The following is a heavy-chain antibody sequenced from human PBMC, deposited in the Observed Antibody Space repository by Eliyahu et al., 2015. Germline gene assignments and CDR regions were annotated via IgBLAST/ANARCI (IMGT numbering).Heavy chain of an antibody. D-gene: IGHD3-10*01. CDR1: GFPFXXYA. Sequence: EVQLLESGGGLVQPGGSLRLSCAASGFPFXXYAMSWVRQAPGKGLEWVSAISGSGGSTYYADSVKGRFTISRDNSKNTLYLQMNSLRAEDTAVYYCAKAHERFRELFDFDYWGQGTLVTVSS. V-gene: IGHV3-23*01. CDR3: AKAHERFRELFDFDY. J-gene: IGHJ4*02. CDR2: ISGSGGST.